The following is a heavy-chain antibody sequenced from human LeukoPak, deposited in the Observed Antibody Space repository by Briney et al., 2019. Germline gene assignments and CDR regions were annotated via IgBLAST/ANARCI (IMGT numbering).Heavy chain of an antibody. CDR1: GYTFTGYY. V-gene: IGHV1-2*02. J-gene: IGHJ3*02. Sequence: VASVKVSCKASGYTFTGYYMHWVRQAPGQGIEWMGWINPNSGGTNYAQKFQGRVTMTRDTSISTAYMELSRLSSVTAADTAVYYCAREFWNYRSGSLQAFDIWGQGTMVTVSS. CDR2: INPNSGGT. D-gene: IGHD3-10*01. CDR3: AREFWNYRSGSLQAFDI.